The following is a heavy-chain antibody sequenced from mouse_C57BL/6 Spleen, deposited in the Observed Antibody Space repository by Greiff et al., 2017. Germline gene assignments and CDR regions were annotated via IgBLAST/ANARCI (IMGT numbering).Heavy chain of an antibody. CDR1: GYTSTSYW. CDR3: ARKGDLLGSSYLYAMDY. CDR2: IDPSDSYT. V-gene: IGHV1-69*01. D-gene: IGHD1-1*01. Sequence: QVQLQQPGAELVMPGASVKLSCKASGYTSTSYWMHWVKQRPGQGLEWIGEIDPSDSYTNYNQKFKGKSTLTVDKSSSTAYMQLSSLTSEDSAVYYCARKGDLLGSSYLYAMDYWGQGTSVTVSS. J-gene: IGHJ4*01.